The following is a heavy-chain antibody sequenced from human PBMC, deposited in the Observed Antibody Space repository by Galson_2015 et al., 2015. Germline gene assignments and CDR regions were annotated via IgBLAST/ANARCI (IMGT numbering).Heavy chain of an antibody. V-gene: IGHV1-69*13. CDR1: GGTFSSYA. D-gene: IGHD3-3*01. CDR3: AGTPTGDRLPYDFWSGSYYYYGMDV. Sequence: SVKVSCKASGGTFSSYAISWVRQAPGQGLEWMGGIIPIFGTANYAQKFQGRVTITADESTSTAYMELSSLRSEDTAVYYCAGTPTGDRLPYDFWSGSYYYYGMDVWGQGTTVTVSS. CDR2: IIPIFGTA. J-gene: IGHJ6*02.